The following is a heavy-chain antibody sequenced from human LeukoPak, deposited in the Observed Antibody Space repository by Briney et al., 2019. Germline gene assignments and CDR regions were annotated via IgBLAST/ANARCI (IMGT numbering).Heavy chain of an antibody. Sequence: PSETLSLTCAVSGGSIGTYYWSWIRQPPGKGLEWIGYIYYNGHTDYNPSLRSQVTISVHTSKNQFSLKLSSVTAADTAVYYCARDRHWTNDWVFDYWGQGTLVTVSS. J-gene: IGHJ4*02. CDR2: IYYNGHT. CDR3: ARDRHWTNDWVFDY. V-gene: IGHV4-59*01. CDR1: GGSIGTYY. D-gene: IGHD1/OR15-1a*01.